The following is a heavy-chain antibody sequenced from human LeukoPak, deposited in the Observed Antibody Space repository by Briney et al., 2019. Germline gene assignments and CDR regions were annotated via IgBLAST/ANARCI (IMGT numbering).Heavy chain of an antibody. CDR1: GASFTRYY. Sequence: SETLSLTCDVYGASFTRYYWRCLRHSPGKGRVWIGEMKQRGSMNYHPSLKSRITISLGRSKNQFFLKMRSAHAADTAVYYCARELELRFWGQGTVVTVSS. J-gene: IGHJ4*02. CDR3: ARELELRF. CDR2: MKQRGSM. D-gene: IGHD1-7*01. V-gene: IGHV4-34*01.